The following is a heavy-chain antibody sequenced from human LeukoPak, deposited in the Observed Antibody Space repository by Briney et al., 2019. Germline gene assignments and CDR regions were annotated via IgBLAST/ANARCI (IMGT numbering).Heavy chain of an antibody. D-gene: IGHD3-22*01. CDR3: ARDTNYYDSSGYYYGLDY. Sequence: SETLSLTCTVSGGSISSGSYYWSWIRQPAGKGLEWIGRIYTSGSTNYNPSLKSRVTISVDTSKNQFSLKLSSVTAADTAVYYCARDTNYYDSSGYYYGLDYWGQGTLVTVSS. CDR1: GGSISSGSYY. J-gene: IGHJ4*02. V-gene: IGHV4-61*02. CDR2: IYTSGST.